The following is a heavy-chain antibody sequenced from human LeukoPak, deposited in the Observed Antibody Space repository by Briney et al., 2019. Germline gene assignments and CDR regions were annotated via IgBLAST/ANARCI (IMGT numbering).Heavy chain of an antibody. D-gene: IGHD6-13*01. CDR1: ELPFNAYS. Sequence: GGSLRLSCEASELPFNAYSMNWVRQAPGKGLEWVSSISSSSYYTYYADSVKGRFTISRDNTKNSLYLQMNSLRVEDTAVYYCARDLAVGTGNWLDPWGQGTLVTVSS. CDR3: ARDLAVGTGNWLDP. V-gene: IGHV3-21*01. CDR2: ISSSSYYT. J-gene: IGHJ5*02.